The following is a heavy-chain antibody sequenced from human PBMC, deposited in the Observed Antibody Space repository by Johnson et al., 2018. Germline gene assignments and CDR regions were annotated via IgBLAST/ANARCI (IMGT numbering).Heavy chain of an antibody. D-gene: IGHD3-10*02. J-gene: IGHJ4*02. CDR3: AREML. Sequence: QVQLQESGPGLVKPSETLSLTCSVSGGSISSYHWSWIRQPAGKGLEWIGRMHISGTTNYNPSLKSRVTMSLDASKNQFSLKLSSVTAADTAVYYCAREMLWGQGTLVTVSS. V-gene: IGHV4-4*07. CDR1: GGSISSYH. CDR2: MHISGTT.